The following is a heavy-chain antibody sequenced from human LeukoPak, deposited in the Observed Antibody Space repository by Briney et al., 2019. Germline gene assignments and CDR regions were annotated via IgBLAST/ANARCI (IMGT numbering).Heavy chain of an antibody. CDR1: GFVFSTYW. CDR2: MKGDGSEI. CDR3: ARPAYTAAYDL. J-gene: IGHJ3*01. D-gene: IGHD3-16*01. V-gene: IGHV3-7*01. Sequence: GGSLRLSCAASGFVFSTYWMMWARQAPGKGLEWVANMKGDGSEIQYVDSVKGRFTISRDNAKNLLYLQMNSLRPGDTAVYYCARPAYTAAYDLWGQGTKVTVSS.